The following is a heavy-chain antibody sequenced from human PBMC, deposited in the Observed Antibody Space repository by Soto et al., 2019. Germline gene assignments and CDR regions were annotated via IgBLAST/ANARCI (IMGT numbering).Heavy chain of an antibody. CDR1: GFTFSSYS. CDR2: ISSSSSYI. Sequence: ESGGGLVKPGGSLRLSCAASGFTFSSYSMNWVRQAPGKGLEWVSSISSSSSYIYYADSVKGRFTISRDNAKNSLYLQMNSLRAEDTAVYYCARDRADYYYYGMDVWGQGTTVTVSS. CDR3: ARDRADYYYYGMDV. V-gene: IGHV3-21*01. J-gene: IGHJ6*02.